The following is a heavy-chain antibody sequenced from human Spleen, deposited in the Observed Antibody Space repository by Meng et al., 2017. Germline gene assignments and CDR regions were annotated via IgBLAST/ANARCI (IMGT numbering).Heavy chain of an antibody. V-gene: IGHV1-24*01. Sequence: ASVKVSCKASGYTFTSYGISWVRQAPGQGLEWMGGFDPKDGETFYAQKFQGRVTMIEDTSTDTAYMELSSLRSEDTAVYYCATNYDSGFTTTFDIWGQGTMVTVSS. CDR1: GYTFTSYG. J-gene: IGHJ3*02. D-gene: IGHD3-22*01. CDR2: FDPKDGET. CDR3: ATNYDSGFTTTFDI.